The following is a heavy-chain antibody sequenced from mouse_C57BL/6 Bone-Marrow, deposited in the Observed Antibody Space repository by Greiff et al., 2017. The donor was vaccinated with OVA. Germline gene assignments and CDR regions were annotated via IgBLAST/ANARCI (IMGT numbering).Heavy chain of an antibody. CDR2: IDPENGDT. J-gene: IGHJ3*01. V-gene: IGHV14-4*01. Sequence: VQLQQSGAELVRPGASVKLSCTASGFNIKDDYMHWVKQRPEQGLEWIGWIDPENGDTEYASKFQGKATITADTSSNTAYLQLSTLTSEDTSVYYCTTDGNYVYWGQGPLFTVSA. D-gene: IGHD2-1*01. CDR3: TTDGNYVY. CDR1: GFNIKDDY.